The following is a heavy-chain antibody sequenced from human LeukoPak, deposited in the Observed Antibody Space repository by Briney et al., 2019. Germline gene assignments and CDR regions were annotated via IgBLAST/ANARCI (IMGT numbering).Heavy chain of an antibody. CDR3: ARDGYGYSYDY. J-gene: IGHJ4*02. CDR1: GFTFDGYG. CDR2: INWNGGST. V-gene: IGHV3-20*04. D-gene: IGHD5-18*01. Sequence: PGGSLRLSCAASGFTFDGYGMGGVRQAPGKGLEWVSGINWNGGSTGYVDSVKGRFTIYRDNAKNLLYLQMNSLRVEDTALYYCARDGYGYSYDYWGQGTLVTVSS.